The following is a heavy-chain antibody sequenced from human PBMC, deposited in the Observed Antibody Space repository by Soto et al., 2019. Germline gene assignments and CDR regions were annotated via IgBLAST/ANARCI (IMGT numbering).Heavy chain of an antibody. Sequence: GGSLRLSCAASGFTFSSYAMSWVRQAPGKGLEWVSAISGSGGSTYYADSVKGRFTISRDNSKNTLYLQMNSLRAEDTAVYYCYGSGSYYISYYYGMDVWGQGTTVTVSS. D-gene: IGHD3-10*01. V-gene: IGHV3-23*01. J-gene: IGHJ6*02. CDR1: GFTFSSYA. CDR3: YGSGSYYISYYYGMDV. CDR2: ISGSGGST.